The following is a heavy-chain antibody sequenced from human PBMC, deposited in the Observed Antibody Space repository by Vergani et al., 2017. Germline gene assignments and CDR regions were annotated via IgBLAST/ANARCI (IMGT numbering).Heavy chain of an antibody. D-gene: IGHD2-15*01. CDR1: GYSFTSYW. Sequence: EVQLVQSGAEVKKPGESLKISCKGSGYSFTSYWIGWVRQMPGKGLEWMGIIYPGDSDTRYSPSFQGQVTISADKSISTAYLQLSSLKASDTAMYYCARVGYCSGGSCYSGLTESDYWGQGTLVTVSS. CDR3: ARVGYCSGGSCYSGLTESDY. V-gene: IGHV5-51*01. CDR2: IYPGDSDT. J-gene: IGHJ4*02.